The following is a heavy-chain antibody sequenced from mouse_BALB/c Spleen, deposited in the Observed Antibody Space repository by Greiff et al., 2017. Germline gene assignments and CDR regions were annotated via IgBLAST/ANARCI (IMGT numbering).Heavy chain of an antibody. D-gene: IGHD2-13*01. CDR3: AREVTYYAMDY. CDR2: ISSGGST. Sequence: EVKLQESGGGLVKPGGSLKLSCAASGFTFSSYAMSWVRQTPEKRLEWVASISSGGSTYYPDSVKGRFTISRDNARNILYLQMSSLRSEDTAMYYCAREVTYYAMDYWGQGTSVTVSS. J-gene: IGHJ4*01. CDR1: GFTFSSYA. V-gene: IGHV5-6-5*01.